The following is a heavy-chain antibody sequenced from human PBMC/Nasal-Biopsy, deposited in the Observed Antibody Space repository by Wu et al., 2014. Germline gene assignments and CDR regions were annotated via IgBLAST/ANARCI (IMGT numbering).Heavy chain of an antibody. CDR1: GFTFGTHG. Sequence: LRLSCAASGFTFGTHGMSWVRLAPGKGLEWVSGISASAGDTDYADSVKGRFTTSRDNAKNTLYLQMNSLRVEDTAIYYCAKTTEYGYYSHFDYWGQGTLVTVSS. D-gene: IGHD3-3*01. CDR2: ISASAGDT. J-gene: IGHJ4*02. V-gene: IGHV3-23*01. CDR3: AKTTEYGYYSHFDY.